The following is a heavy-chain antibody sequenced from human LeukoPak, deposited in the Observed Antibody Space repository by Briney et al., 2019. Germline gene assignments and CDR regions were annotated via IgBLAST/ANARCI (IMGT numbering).Heavy chain of an antibody. Sequence: SETLSLTCTVSGGSISSSSYYWGWIRHPPGKGLEWIGNIYYNGDTYYNASLRGRVTISVDTSKNRFSLNLNSVTAADTAVYFCARLRGYTDGPPGYWGQGTLVTVSS. D-gene: IGHD5-18*01. CDR2: IYYNGDT. V-gene: IGHV4-39*01. CDR3: ARLRGYTDGPPGY. CDR1: GGSISSSSYY. J-gene: IGHJ4*02.